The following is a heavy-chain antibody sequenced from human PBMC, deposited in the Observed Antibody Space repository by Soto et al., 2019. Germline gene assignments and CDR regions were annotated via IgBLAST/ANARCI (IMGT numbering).Heavy chain of an antibody. CDR1: GFTFSSYA. J-gene: IGHJ4*02. CDR2: ISGSGGST. Sequence: GSLRLSCAASGFTFSSYAMSWVRQAPGKGLEWVSAISGSGGSTYYADSVKGRFTISRDNSKNTLYLQMNSLRAEDTAVYYCAKDRGSGYDWSFDYWGQGTLVTVPQ. D-gene: IGHD5-12*01. CDR3: AKDRGSGYDWSFDY. V-gene: IGHV3-23*01.